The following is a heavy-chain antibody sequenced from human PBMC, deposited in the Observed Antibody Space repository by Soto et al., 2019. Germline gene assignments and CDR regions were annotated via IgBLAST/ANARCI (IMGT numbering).Heavy chain of an antibody. D-gene: IGHD6-13*01. CDR3: ARDSPYSSSWYDLNWFDP. V-gene: IGHV5-51*01. J-gene: IGHJ5*02. CDR2: IFPGDSDT. CDR1: GYNFTSNW. Sequence: GESLKISCKASGYNFTSNWIAWVRQMPGKGLEWMGIIFPGDSDTTYSPSFHGQVTISVDKSISTAYLQWSSLKASDTAVYYCARDSPYSSSWYDLNWFDPWGQGTLVTVSS.